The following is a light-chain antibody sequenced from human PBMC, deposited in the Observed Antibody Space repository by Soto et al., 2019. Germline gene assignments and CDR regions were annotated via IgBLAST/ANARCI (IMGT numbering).Light chain of an antibody. CDR2: DTC. Sequence: EIVLTQSPATLSLSPGERATLSCRASQSVRNFLAWHQQKPGQAPRLLIYDTCNRAAGIPARFSGSGSGTDFTLTISSLEPEDFAVYYCQQHSNWPLTFGGGTKVDIK. V-gene: IGKV3-11*01. CDR3: QQHSNWPLT. J-gene: IGKJ4*01. CDR1: QSVRNF.